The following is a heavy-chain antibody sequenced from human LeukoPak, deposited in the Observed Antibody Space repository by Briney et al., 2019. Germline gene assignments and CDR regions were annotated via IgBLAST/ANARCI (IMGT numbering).Heavy chain of an antibody. V-gene: IGHV4-59*08. CDR2: IYYSET. D-gene: IGHD4-11*01. J-gene: IGHJ6*02. Sequence: SETLSLTCTVSGXSISGSYWSWIRQPPGKGLEWIGYIYYSETYYNPSLKSRVTISLDTSKNQFSLNLRFVTAADTAVYFCARTQGWGTVRTGYYYGMDVWGQGTTVTVSS. CDR3: ARTQGWGTVRTGYYYGMDV. CDR1: GXSISGSY.